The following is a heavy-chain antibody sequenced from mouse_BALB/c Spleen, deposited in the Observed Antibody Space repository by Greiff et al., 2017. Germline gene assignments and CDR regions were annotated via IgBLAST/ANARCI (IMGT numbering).Heavy chain of an antibody. D-gene: IGHD2-1*01. CDR2: IWAGGST. V-gene: IGHV2-9*02. CDR3: ARDRALYYGNPYFDY. Sequence: VKLVESGPGLVAPSQSLSITCTVSGFSLTSYGVHWVRQPPGKGLEWLGVIWAGGSTNYNSALMSRLSISKDNSKSQVFLKMNSLQTDDTAMYYCARDRALYYGNPYFDYWGQGTTLTVSS. CDR1: GFSLTSYG. J-gene: IGHJ2*01.